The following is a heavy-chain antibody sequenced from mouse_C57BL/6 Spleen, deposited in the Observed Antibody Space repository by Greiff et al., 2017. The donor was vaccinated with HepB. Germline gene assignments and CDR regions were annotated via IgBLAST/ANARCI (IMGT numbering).Heavy chain of an antibody. V-gene: IGHV5-12*01. CDR1: GFTFSDYY. D-gene: IGHD2-4*01. J-gene: IGHJ4*01. CDR2: ISNGGGST. Sequence: EVKVVESGGGLVQPGGSLKLSCAASGFTFSDYYMYWVRQTPEKRLEWVAYISNGGGSTYYPDTVKGRFTISRDNAKNTLYLQMSRLKSEDTAMYYCARRGITPYAMDYWGQGTSVTVSS. CDR3: ARRGITPYAMDY.